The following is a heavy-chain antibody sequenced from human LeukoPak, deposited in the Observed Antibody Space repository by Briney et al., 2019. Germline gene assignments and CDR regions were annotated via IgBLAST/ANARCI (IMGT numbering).Heavy chain of an antibody. J-gene: IGHJ4*02. V-gene: IGHV3-30*18. CDR1: GFTFSSYG. CDR2: ISYDGSNK. D-gene: IGHD3-10*01. Sequence: GGSLRLSCAASGFTFSSYGMHWVRQAPGKGLEWVAVISYDGSNKYYADSVKGRFTISRDNSKNTLYLQMNSLRAEDTAVYYCAKGPHYYGSGSYYFDYWGQGTLVTVSS. CDR3: AKGPHYYGSGSYYFDY.